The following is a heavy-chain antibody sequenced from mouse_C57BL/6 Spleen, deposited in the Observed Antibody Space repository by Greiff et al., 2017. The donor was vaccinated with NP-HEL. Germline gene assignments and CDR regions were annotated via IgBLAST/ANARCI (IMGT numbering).Heavy chain of an antibody. V-gene: IGHV1-75*01. J-gene: IGHJ4*01. D-gene: IGHD1-1*01. CDR1: GYTFTDYY. CDR3: ARWNYATTRAMDY. CDR2: IFPGSGST. Sequence: VQLQQSGPELVKPGASVKISCKASGYTFTDYYINWVKQRPGQGLEWIGWIFPGSGSTYYNEKFKGKATLTVDKSSSTAYMLLSSLTSEDSAVYFCARWNYATTRAMDYWGQGTSVTGSS.